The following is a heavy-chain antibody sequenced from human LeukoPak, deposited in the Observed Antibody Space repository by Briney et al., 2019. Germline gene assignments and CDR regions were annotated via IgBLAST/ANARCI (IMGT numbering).Heavy chain of an antibody. Sequence: SGTLSLTCTVSGGSISSYYWSWIRQPPGKGLEWIGYIYTSGSTNYNPSLKSRVTISVDTSKNQFSLKLSSVTAADTAVYYCARSDYGGNGHDAFDIWGQGTMVTVSS. V-gene: IGHV4-4*09. CDR2: IYTSGST. D-gene: IGHD4-23*01. CDR3: ARSDYGGNGHDAFDI. CDR1: GGSISSYY. J-gene: IGHJ3*02.